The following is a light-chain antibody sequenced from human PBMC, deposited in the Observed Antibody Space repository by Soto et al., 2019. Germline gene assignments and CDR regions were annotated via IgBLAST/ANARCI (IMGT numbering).Light chain of an antibody. V-gene: IGKV3-11*01. CDR1: QSVSSSY. CDR3: QQRNNWPLT. Sequence: EIVLTQSPGTLSLSTGERATLSCRASQSVSSSYLAWYQQKPGQAPRLVIYDASNRATGIPARFSGSGSGTDFTLTISSLEPEDFAVYYCQQRNNWPLTFGGGTKVDI. CDR2: DAS. J-gene: IGKJ4*01.